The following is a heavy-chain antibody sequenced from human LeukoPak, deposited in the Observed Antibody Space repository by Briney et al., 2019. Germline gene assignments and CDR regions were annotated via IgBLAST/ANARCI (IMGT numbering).Heavy chain of an antibody. CDR3: ASGYYYDSSGHESLTT. CDR1: GYSFTSYW. J-gene: IGHJ5*02. D-gene: IGHD3-22*01. Sequence: GESLKISCKGSGYSFTSYWIGWVRQMPGKGLEWMGIIYPGDSDTRYSPSFQGQVSISADKSISTAYLQWSSLKASDTAMYYCASGYYYDSSGHESLTTWGQGTLVTVSS. V-gene: IGHV5-51*01. CDR2: IYPGDSDT.